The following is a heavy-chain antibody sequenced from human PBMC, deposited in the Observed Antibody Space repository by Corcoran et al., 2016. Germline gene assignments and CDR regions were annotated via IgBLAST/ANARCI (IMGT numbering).Heavy chain of an antibody. Sequence: QVQLVESGGCVVQPGRSLRLSCAASGFTFSSYGMPWVRQAPGKGLEWVAVIWYDGSNKYYADSVKGRFTISRDNSKNTLYLQMNSLRAEETAVYYCARVGDPYGDYPSYYYYYGMDVWGQGTTVTVSS. CDR1: GFTFSSYG. J-gene: IGHJ6*02. D-gene: IGHD4-17*01. CDR3: ARVGDPYGDYPSYYYYYGMDV. CDR2: IWYDGSNK. V-gene: IGHV3-33*01.